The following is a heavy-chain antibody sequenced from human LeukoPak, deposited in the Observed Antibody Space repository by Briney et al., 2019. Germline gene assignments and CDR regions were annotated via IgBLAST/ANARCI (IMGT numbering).Heavy chain of an antibody. Sequence: GGSLRLSCAASGFTFSSYWMHWVRQAPGKGLVWVSRINSDGSSTSYADSVKGRFTISRDNSKNTLYLQMNSLRAEDTAVYYCARDGGYSYGFDYWGQGTLVTVSS. D-gene: IGHD5-18*01. J-gene: IGHJ4*02. CDR2: INSDGSST. V-gene: IGHV3-74*01. CDR3: ARDGGYSYGFDY. CDR1: GFTFSSYW.